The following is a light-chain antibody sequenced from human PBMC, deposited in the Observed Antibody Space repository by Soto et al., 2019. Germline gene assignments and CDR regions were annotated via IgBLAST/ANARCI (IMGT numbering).Light chain of an antibody. CDR1: TSDIGAYNY. Sequence: QSVLTQPASVSGSPGQSITISCTGTTSDIGAYNYVSWYQHHPGKAPKLMIYEVSNRPSGVSHRVSASKSSNTASLTISGLQTEDEADYFCASYTSSRTWVFGGGTKLTVL. CDR2: EVS. V-gene: IGLV2-14*01. J-gene: IGLJ3*02. CDR3: ASYTSSRTWV.